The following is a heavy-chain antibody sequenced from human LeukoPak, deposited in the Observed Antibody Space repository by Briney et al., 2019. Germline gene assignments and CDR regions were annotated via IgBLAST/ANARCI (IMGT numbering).Heavy chain of an antibody. CDR1: GGSISSYY. CDR3: ARVFYYGSGTFDL. CDR2: IYYSGST. Sequence: SETLSLTCTVSGGSISSYYWSWIRQPPGKGLEWIGYIYYSGSTNYNPSLKSRVTISVDTSKNQFSLKLSSVTAADTAVYYCARVFYYGSGTFDLWGRGTLVTVSS. D-gene: IGHD3-10*01. V-gene: IGHV4-59*01. J-gene: IGHJ2*01.